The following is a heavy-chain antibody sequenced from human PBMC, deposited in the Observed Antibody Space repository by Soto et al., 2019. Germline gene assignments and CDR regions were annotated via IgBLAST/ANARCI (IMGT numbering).Heavy chain of an antibody. D-gene: IGHD1-1*01. V-gene: IGHV3-23*01. CDR3: AKGLIKLETVYYYYGREG. J-gene: IGHJ6*01. CDR1: GFTFSSYA. Sequence: PGGSLRLSCAASGFTFSSYAMSWVRQAPGKGLEWVSAISGSGGSTYYADSVKGRFTISRDNSKNTLYLQMNSLRAEDTAVYYCAKGLIKLETVYYYYGREGWGQGTTFTVSS. CDR2: ISGSGGST.